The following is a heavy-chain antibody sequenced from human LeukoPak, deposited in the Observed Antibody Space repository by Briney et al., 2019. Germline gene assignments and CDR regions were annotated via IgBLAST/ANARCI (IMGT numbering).Heavy chain of an antibody. CDR2: IYYSGST. J-gene: IGHJ4*02. CDR1: GGSISSSSYY. D-gene: IGHD2-8*01. CDR3: ASYCTNGVCLMYYFDY. V-gene: IGHV4-39*01. Sequence: SETLSLTCTVSGGSISSSSYYWGWIRQPPGKGLEWFGSIYYSGSTYYNPSLKSRVTISVAMSKNQFSLKLSSVTAPDTAVYYCASYCTNGVCLMYYFDYWGQGTLVTVSS.